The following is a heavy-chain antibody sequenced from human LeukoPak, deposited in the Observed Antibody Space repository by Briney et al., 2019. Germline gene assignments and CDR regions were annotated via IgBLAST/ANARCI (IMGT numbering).Heavy chain of an antibody. Sequence: PGGSLRLSCAASGFTFSSYGMHWIRQPPGKGLEWIGEINHSGSTNYNPSLKSRVTISVDTSKNQFSLKLSSVTAADTAVYYCARAAGLYSSGLSAFDIWGQGTMVTVSS. D-gene: IGHD6-25*01. CDR2: INHSGST. V-gene: IGHV4-34*01. J-gene: IGHJ3*02. CDR1: GFTFSSYG. CDR3: ARAAGLYSSGLSAFDI.